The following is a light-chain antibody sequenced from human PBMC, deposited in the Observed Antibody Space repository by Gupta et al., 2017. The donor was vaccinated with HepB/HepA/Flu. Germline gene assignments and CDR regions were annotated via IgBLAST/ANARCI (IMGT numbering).Light chain of an antibody. CDR2: YAS. CDR3: QQRRFSLT. Sequence: LVLTQSPATLSLSPGERATLSCRDSQSVDNYLAWYQQKPGQAPRVLIDYASNRATGVPARFSGSGSGTDFTLTISSLEPEDFAIYYCQQRRFSLTFGGGTKVEI. CDR1: QSVDNY. J-gene: IGKJ4*01. V-gene: IGKV3-11*01.